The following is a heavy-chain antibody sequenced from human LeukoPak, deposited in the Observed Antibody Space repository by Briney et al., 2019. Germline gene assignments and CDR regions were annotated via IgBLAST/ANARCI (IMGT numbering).Heavy chain of an antibody. V-gene: IGHV3-30*04. Sequence: GRSLRLSCAASGFTFSSHALHWVRQAPGKGLEWVALISYDGSNTYYADSVKGRFTISRDNSKNTLYLQMNSLTAEDTAVYYCARGGRDGYNLPLDYWGQGTLVTVPS. D-gene: IGHD5-24*01. CDR3: ARGGRDGYNLPLDY. CDR2: ISYDGSNT. J-gene: IGHJ4*02. CDR1: GFTFSSHA.